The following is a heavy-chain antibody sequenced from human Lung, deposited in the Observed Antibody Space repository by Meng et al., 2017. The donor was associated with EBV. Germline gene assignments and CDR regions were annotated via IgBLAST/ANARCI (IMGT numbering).Heavy chain of an antibody. CDR3: ARGAGVEVY. CDR1: GYTFTSHS. V-gene: IGHV7-4-1*02. Sequence: QVQLVKSESELKKPGASVKVSCKASGYTFTSHSMNWVRQAPGQGLEWMGWINTYNGDPTYAPGFTGRFVFSVDASVGTAYLQISGLKADDTAVYYCARGAGVEVYWGQGTLVTVSS. CDR2: INTYNGDP. D-gene: IGHD2-15*01. J-gene: IGHJ4*02.